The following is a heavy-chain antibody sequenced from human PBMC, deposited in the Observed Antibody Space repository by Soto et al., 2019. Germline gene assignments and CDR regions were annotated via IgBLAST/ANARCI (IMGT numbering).Heavy chain of an antibody. CDR2: ISYDGSNK. J-gene: IGHJ6*02. CDR3: VRSLGMFYYYGMDV. CDR1: GFTFSSYA. V-gene: IGHV3-30-3*01. Sequence: PGGSLRLSCAASGFTFSSYAMHWVRQAPGKGLEWVAVISYDGSNKYYADSVKGRFTISRDNSKNTLYLQMNSLRAEDTAVYYCVRSLGMFYYYGMDVWGQGTTVTVSS. D-gene: IGHD3-16*01.